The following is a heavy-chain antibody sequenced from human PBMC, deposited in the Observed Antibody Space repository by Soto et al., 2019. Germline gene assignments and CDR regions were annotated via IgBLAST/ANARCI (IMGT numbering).Heavy chain of an antibody. CDR3: ARGEALVVPAAILLDYYGMDV. D-gene: IGHD2-2*02. CDR1: GFTFSSYG. CDR2: IWYDGSNK. Sequence: QVQLVESGGGVVQPGRSLRLSCAASGFTFSSYGMHWVRQAPGKGLEWVAVIWYDGSNKYYADSVKGRFTISRDNSKNTLYLQMNSLRAEDTAVYYCARGEALVVPAAILLDYYGMDVWGQGTTVTVSS. J-gene: IGHJ6*02. V-gene: IGHV3-33*01.